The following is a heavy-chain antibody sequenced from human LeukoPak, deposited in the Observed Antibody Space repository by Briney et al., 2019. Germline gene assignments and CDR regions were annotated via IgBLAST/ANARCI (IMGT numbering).Heavy chain of an antibody. CDR1: GDSVSSDSAA. Sequence: SQTLSLTCAISGDSVSSDSAAWNWIRQSPSRGLEWLARTYFRSKWYYDYALAVKGRITINPDTSKNQFSLKLRSVTAADTAVYYCARHFGTWGQGTLVTVSS. J-gene: IGHJ4*02. CDR3: ARHFGT. V-gene: IGHV6-1*01. D-gene: IGHD3/OR15-3a*01. CDR2: TYFRSKWYY.